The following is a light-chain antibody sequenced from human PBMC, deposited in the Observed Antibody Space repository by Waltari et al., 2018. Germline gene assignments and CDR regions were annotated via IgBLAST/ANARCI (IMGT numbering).Light chain of an antibody. J-gene: IGLJ3*02. CDR1: SSDVGDYDF. Sequence: PPSASESPGQSVTISCTGTSSDVGDYDFVSWYQHHPGKAPKIMIYEVSKRPSGVPDRFSGSKSGSTASLTVSGLQAEDEATYYCSSYAGSNTWVFGGGTKLTVL. V-gene: IGLV2-8*01. CDR2: EVS. CDR3: SSYAGSNTWV.